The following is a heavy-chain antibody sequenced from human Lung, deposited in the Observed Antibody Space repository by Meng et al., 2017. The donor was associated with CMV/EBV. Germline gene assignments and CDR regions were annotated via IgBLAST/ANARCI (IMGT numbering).Heavy chain of an antibody. Sequence: SETLSLXCSVSGGSISNSAYYWGWVRQPPGKGLVWIGSIYDIGNTKQTPSLRIRVFISADRSQNHFSLGVKSVTVADAAVYYRAREAIFGLGYYGMDVWGQGITVTVSS. J-gene: IGHJ6*02. CDR2: IYDIGNT. CDR1: GGSISNSAYY. CDR3: AREAIFGLGYYGMDV. V-gene: IGHV4-39*07. D-gene: IGHD3/OR15-3a*01.